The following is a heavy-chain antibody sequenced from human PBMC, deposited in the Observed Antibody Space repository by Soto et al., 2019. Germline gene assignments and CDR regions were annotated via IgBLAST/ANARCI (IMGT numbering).Heavy chain of an antibody. CDR2: ISDSGSNT. V-gene: IGHV3-48*03. Sequence: GGSLRLSCAAFGFKISSSSMNWVRQAPGRGLEWVAYISDSGSNTLYADSVKGRFTMSRDNAKNSVYLQMDSLRTEDTAVYYCARDSGYGAGNSVNHYIDYWGHGTLVTVSS. CDR3: ARDSGYGAGNSVNHYIDY. CDR1: GFKISSSS. D-gene: IGHD3-10*01. J-gene: IGHJ4*01.